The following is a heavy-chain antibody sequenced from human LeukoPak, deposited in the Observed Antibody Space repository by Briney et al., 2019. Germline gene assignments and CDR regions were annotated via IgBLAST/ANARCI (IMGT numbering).Heavy chain of an antibody. J-gene: IGHJ5*02. CDR2: INPSGGST. CDR3: AREGSSNWFDP. V-gene: IGHV1-46*01. D-gene: IGHD2-15*01. Sequence: ASVKVSCKASGYTFTSYYMHWVRQAPGQGLEWMGIINPSGGSTSYAQKFQGRVTMTRDTSTSTVYMELSSLRPEDTAVYYCAREGSSNWFDPWGQGTLVTVSS. CDR1: GYTFTSYY.